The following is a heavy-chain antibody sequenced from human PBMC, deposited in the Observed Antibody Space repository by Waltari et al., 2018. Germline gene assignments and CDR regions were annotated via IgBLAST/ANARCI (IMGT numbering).Heavy chain of an antibody. CDR2: FDTGDGET. Sequence: QVQLVQSGAEVKKPGASVKVSCKVSGYTLTELSMHWVRQAPGKGLEWMGGFDTGDGETIYGRKFQGRVTMTEDTSTDTAYMGMSSLRSEDTAVDFCATGHSLRYFDWLFNWGQGTLVTVSS. CDR1: GYTLTELS. CDR3: ATGHSLRYFDWLFN. V-gene: IGHV1-24*01. J-gene: IGHJ4*02. D-gene: IGHD3-9*01.